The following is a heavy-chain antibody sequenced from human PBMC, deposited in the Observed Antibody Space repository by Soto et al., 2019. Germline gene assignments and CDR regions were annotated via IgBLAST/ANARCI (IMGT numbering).Heavy chain of an antibody. CDR2: IYYSGST. CDR1: GGSISSYY. J-gene: IGHJ3*02. Sequence: SETLSLTCTVSGGSISSYYWSWIRQPPGKGLEWIGYIYYSGSTNYNPSLKSRVTISVDTSKNQFSLKLSSVTAADTAVYYCARHRLVVPAAISSDAFDIWGQGTMVTVSS. CDR3: ARHRLVVPAAISSDAFDI. V-gene: IGHV4-59*08. D-gene: IGHD2-2*01.